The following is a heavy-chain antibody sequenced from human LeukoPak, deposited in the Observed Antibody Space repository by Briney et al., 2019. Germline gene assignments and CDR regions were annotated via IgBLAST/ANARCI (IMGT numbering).Heavy chain of an antibody. CDR2: INHDGSEK. Sequence: PGGSLRLSCAASGFTFSNYWMSWVRQAPGKGLEWVANINHDGSEKYYVDSVKGRFTISRDNAKNSLYLQMNSLRAEDTAVYYCAREAAAGDYWGQGTLVTVSS. V-gene: IGHV3-7*01. J-gene: IGHJ4*02. CDR3: AREAAAGDY. CDR1: GFTFSNYW. D-gene: IGHD6-13*01.